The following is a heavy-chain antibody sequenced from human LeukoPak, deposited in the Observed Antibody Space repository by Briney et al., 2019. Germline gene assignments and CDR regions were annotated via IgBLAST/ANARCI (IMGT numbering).Heavy chain of an antibody. J-gene: IGHJ4*02. CDR2: ISAYNGNT. CDR3: ARDMLGYYYDSSGYYNFDY. CDR1: GYTFTSYG. Sequence: ASVKVSCKASGYTFTSYGISWVRQAPGQGLEWMGWISAYNGNTNYAQKLQGRVTMTTDTSTSTAYMELSSLRSEDTAVYYCARDMLGYYYDSSGYYNFDYWGQGTLVTVSS. D-gene: IGHD3-22*01. V-gene: IGHV1-18*01.